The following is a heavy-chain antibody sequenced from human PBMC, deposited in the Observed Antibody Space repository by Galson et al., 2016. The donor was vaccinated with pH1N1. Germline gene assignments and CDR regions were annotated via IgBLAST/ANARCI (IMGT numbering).Heavy chain of an antibody. J-gene: IGHJ5*02. V-gene: IGHV4-59*01. Sequence: SETLSLTCTVSGDSINRNYWSWIRQPPGKGLEWIGYIYYSGTTSYNPSLKSRITISVDSSQGQFSLKLTSVTAADTAVYYCARGGGDLDPWGQGTLVTVSS. CDR3: ARGGGDLDP. CDR1: GDSINRNY. D-gene: IGHD2-21*02. CDR2: IYYSGTT.